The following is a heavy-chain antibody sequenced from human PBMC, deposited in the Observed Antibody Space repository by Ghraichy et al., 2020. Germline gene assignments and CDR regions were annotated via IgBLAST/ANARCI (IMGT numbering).Heavy chain of an antibody. V-gene: IGHV4-61*01. Sequence: SETLSLTCTVSGGSVSSGSYYWSWIRQPPGKGLEWIGYVYYSGSTNYNPSLKSRVTISVDTSKNQFSLKLSSVTAADTAVYYCAREYSGYPYYFDYWGQGTRVTVSS. CDR2: VYYSGST. J-gene: IGHJ4*02. D-gene: IGHD3-22*01. CDR3: AREYSGYPYYFDY. CDR1: GGSVSSGSYY.